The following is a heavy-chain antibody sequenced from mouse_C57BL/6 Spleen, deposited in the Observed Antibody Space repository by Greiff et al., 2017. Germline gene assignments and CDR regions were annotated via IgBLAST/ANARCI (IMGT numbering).Heavy chain of an antibody. V-gene: IGHV5-12*01. CDR1: GFTFRAYY. Sequence: EVKLQESGGGLVQPGGSLKLSCAASGFTFRAYYMYWVRQTPEKRLEWVAYISNGGGSTYYPDTVKGRFTISRDNAKNTLYLQMSRLKSEDTAMYYCARRCWDEGDAMDYWGQGTSVTVSS. J-gene: IGHJ4*01. D-gene: IGHD4-1*01. CDR3: ARRCWDEGDAMDY. CDR2: ISNGGGST.